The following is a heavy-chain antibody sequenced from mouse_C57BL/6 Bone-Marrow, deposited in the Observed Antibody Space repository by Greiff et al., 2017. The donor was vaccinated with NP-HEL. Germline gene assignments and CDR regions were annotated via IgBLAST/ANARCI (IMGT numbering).Heavy chain of an antibody. D-gene: IGHD2-3*01. J-gene: IGHJ1*03. Sequence: VQLQQSGPELVKPGASVKISCKASGYTFTDYYMNWVKQSHGKSLEWIGDINPNNGGSSYNQKFKGKATLTVDKSSSTAYMELRSLTSEDSAVYDGARVGYYSSGYFDVWGTGTTVTVSA. CDR1: GYTFTDYY. CDR2: INPNNGGS. V-gene: IGHV1-26*01. CDR3: ARVGYYSSGYFDV.